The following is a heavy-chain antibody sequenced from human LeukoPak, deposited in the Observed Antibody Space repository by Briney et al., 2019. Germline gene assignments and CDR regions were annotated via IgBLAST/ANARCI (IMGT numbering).Heavy chain of an antibody. D-gene: IGHD3-9*01. CDR3: ARSTGPKAFEI. CDR2: IYHSGST. Sequence: SETLSLTCTVSGYSISSGYYWGWIRQPPGKGLEWIGSIYHSGSTYYNPSLKSRVTISVDTSKNQFSLKLSSVTAADTAVYYCARSTGPKAFEIWGQGTMVTVSS. V-gene: IGHV4-38-2*02. CDR1: GYSISSGYY. J-gene: IGHJ3*02.